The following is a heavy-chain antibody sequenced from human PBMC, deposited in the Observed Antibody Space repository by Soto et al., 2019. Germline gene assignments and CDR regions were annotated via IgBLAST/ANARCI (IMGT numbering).Heavy chain of an antibody. Sequence: ESGGGLVKPGGSIRLSCAASGFTFSKAWMTWARQAPGKGLEWVGRIKSIIDGGTIDYAARVKGRFTISRDDSKNTLYLQMNSLKTEDTAVYYCTILVTTTFWGQGTLVTVSS. V-gene: IGHV3-15*01. D-gene: IGHD5-12*01. J-gene: IGHJ4*02. CDR2: IKSIIDGGTI. CDR3: TILVTTTF. CDR1: GFTFSKAW.